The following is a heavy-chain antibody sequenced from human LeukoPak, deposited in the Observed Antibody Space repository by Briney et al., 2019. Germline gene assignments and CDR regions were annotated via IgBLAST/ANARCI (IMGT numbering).Heavy chain of an antibody. J-gene: IGHJ3*02. Sequence: SETLSLTCTVSGGSISSYYWSWIRQPPGKGLEWIGYIYYSGSTNYNPSLKSRVTISVDTSKNQFSLKLSSVTAADTAVYYCARRSSWLKAFDIWGQGTTVTVSS. CDR1: GGSISSYY. D-gene: IGHD6-13*01. CDR3: ARRSSWLKAFDI. CDR2: IYYSGST. V-gene: IGHV4-59*08.